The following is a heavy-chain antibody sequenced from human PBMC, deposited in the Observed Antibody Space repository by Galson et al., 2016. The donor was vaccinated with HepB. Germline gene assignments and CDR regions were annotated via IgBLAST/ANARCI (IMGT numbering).Heavy chain of an antibody. CDR1: GYTFTSYS. J-gene: IGHJ4*02. CDR2: INPSGGKA. V-gene: IGHV1-46*01. CDR3: ARDLVVGATNY. Sequence: SVKASCKASGYTFTSYSMHWVRQAPGQGLEWMGIINPSGGKASNAKKFQGRVTMTRDTSTTTVYMELSSLRSEDTAVYYCARDLVVGATNYWGQGTQVTVSS. D-gene: IGHD1-26*01.